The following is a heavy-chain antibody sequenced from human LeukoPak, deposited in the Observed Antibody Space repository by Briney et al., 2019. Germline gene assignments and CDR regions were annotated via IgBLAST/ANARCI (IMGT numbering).Heavy chain of an antibody. V-gene: IGHV3-74*01. Sequence: GGSLRLSCAASGFTFSSYWMHWVRHAPGKGLVWASRINSDGSSTSYADSVKGRFTISRDNAKNTLYLQMNSLRAEDTAVYYCATTIAAAGRDYWGQGTLVTVPS. D-gene: IGHD6-13*01. CDR2: INSDGSST. CDR1: GFTFSSYW. CDR3: ATTIAAAGRDY. J-gene: IGHJ4*02.